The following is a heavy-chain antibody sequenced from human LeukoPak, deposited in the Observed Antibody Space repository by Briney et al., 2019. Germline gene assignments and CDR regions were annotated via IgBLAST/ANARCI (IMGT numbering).Heavy chain of an antibody. J-gene: IGHJ6*02. CDR1: GGSISSCY. D-gene: IGHD6-6*01. CDR2: IYTSGST. Sequence: SETLSLTCTVSGGSISSCYWSWIRQPAGKGLEWIGRIYTSGSTNYNPSLKSRVTMSVDTSKNQFSLKLSSVTAADTAVYYCARDIGSSSRYYYGMDVWGQGTTVTVSS. CDR3: ARDIGSSSRYYYGMDV. V-gene: IGHV4-4*07.